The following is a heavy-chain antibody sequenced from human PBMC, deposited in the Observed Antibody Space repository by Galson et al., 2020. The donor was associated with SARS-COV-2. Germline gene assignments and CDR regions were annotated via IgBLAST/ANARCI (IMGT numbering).Heavy chain of an antibody. CDR3: ARDAQGGNDYSYLLF. CDR2: INPSGGGK. D-gene: IGHD4-4*01. V-gene: IGHV1-46*02. CDR1: GYTFNSYY. J-gene: IGHJ4*02. Sequence: ASEKVSYKASGYTFNSYYIHWVRQAPGQGLAWMGIINPSGGGKTYAQKFQGRVTMTRDTSTTTVYMELRSLRSEDTAVYYCARDAQGGNDYSYLLFWGQGTLVTVSS.